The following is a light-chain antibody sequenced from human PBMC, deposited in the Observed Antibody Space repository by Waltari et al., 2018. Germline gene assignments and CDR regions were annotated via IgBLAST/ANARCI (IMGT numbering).Light chain of an antibody. Sequence: NQLTQSPSSLSASVGDRVTITCRASQGISSYLAWYQQKPGKAPKLLIYAASTLQSGVPSRFSGSGSGTDFTLTISSLQPEDFATYYCQQLNSYPRGLFTFGPGTKVDIK. CDR2: AAS. J-gene: IGKJ3*01. CDR3: QQLNSYPRGLFT. V-gene: IGKV1-9*01. CDR1: QGISSY.